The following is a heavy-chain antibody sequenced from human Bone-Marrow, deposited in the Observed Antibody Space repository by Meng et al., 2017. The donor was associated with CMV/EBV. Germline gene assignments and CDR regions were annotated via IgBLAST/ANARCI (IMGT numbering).Heavy chain of an antibody. J-gene: IGHJ4*02. D-gene: IGHD3-22*01. V-gene: IGHV3-30*04. CDR2: ISYDGSNK. CDR3: AREKGYYDSSGYYSY. CDR1: GFNFSSYA. Sequence: SGFNFSSYAMHWVRQAPGKGLEWVAVISYDGSNKYYADSVKGRFTISRDNSKNTLYLQMNSLRAEDTAVYYCAREKGYYDSSGYYSYWGQGTLVTVSS.